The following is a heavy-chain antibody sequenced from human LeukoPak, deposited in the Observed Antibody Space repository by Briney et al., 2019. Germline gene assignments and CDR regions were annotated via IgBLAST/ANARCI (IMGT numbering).Heavy chain of an antibody. CDR3: ARARIVDPNWFDP. CDR1: GFTFSYYA. D-gene: IGHD1-26*01. J-gene: IGHJ5*02. V-gene: IGHV3-23*01. Sequence: GVLRLSCAASGFTFSYYAMSWVRQAPGKGLEWVSAISGSGDSTDYADFVKGRFTISRDNSKNTLYLQMNSLRAEDTAVYYCARARIVDPNWFDPWGQGTLVTVSS. CDR2: ISGSGDST.